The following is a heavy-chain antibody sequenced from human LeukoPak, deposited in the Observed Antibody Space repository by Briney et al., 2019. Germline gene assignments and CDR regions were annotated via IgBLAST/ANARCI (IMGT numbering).Heavy chain of an antibody. CDR1: GITFSNYD. CDR3: VGSNLFDF. J-gene: IGHJ4*02. Sequence: GESLRLSCAASGITFSNYDMHWVRQAPGKGLEWVAFIRDDERNKYYADSVKGRFAISRDNSKNTMFLQMNSLRPEDTAVYFCVGSNLFDFWGQGARVTVSS. V-gene: IGHV3-30*02. D-gene: IGHD1-20*01. CDR2: IRDDERNK.